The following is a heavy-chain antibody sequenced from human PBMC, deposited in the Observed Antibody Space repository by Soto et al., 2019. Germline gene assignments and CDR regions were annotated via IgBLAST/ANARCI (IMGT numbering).Heavy chain of an antibody. V-gene: IGHV4-59*01. D-gene: IGHD5-12*01. Sequence: PYTLSLTCTFSGGSISSYYCSWLRQPPGKELEWIGYLYHSCGTNYNPSLTSRVSISADTSNIRFSLNLSSVTAADTAVYYCARDRLRVFDYWGQGALVTVSS. J-gene: IGHJ4*02. CDR3: ARDRLRVFDY. CDR1: GGSISSYY. CDR2: LYHSCGT.